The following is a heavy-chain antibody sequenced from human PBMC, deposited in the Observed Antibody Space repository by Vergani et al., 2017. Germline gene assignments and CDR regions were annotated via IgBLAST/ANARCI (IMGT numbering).Heavy chain of an antibody. CDR3: AKDWRGYCSSTSCSPGAAFDI. CDR1: GFTFSSYG. CDR2: ISYDGSNK. J-gene: IGHJ3*02. Sequence: QVQLVESGGGVVQPGRSLRLSCAASGFTFSSYGMHWVRQAPGKGLEWVAVISYDGSNKYYADSVKGRFTISRDNSKNTLYLQMNSLRAEDTAVYYCAKDWRGYCSSTSCSPGAAFDIWGQGTMVTVSS. V-gene: IGHV3-30*18. D-gene: IGHD2-2*01.